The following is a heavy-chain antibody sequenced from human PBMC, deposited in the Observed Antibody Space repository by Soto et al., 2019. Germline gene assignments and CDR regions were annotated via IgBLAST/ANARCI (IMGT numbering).Heavy chain of an antibody. D-gene: IGHD1-1*01. CDR3: VKGYWKGDV. CDR2: ISGRGGSI. V-gene: IGHV3-23*01. Sequence: EVQLLESGGGLVQPGGSLRLSCAASGFTFSTYAMNWVRQAPGNGLEWVSAISGRGGSIHYAASGKGRFTISRDNSKNTLYLQMNSLRDEDTAVYHCVKGYWKGDVWGQGTTVTVSS. J-gene: IGHJ6*02. CDR1: GFTFSTYA.